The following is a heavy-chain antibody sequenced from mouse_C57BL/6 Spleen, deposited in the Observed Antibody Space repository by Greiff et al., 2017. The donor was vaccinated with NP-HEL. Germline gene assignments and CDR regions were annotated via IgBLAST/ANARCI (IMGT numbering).Heavy chain of an antibody. CDR2: ISYDGSN. CDR1: GYSITSGYY. V-gene: IGHV3-6*01. CDR3: ARGGYDGYHDY. D-gene: IGHD2-3*01. J-gene: IGHJ2*01. Sequence: EVQLVESGPGLVKPSQSLSLTCSVTGYSITSGYYWNWIRQFPGNKLEWMGYISYDGSNNYNPSLKNRISITRDTSKNQFFLKLKSVTTEDTATYYCARGGYDGYHDYWGQGTTLTVSS.